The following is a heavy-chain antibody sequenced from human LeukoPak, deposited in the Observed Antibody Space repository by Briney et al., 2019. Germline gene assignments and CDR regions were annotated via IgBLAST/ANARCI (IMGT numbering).Heavy chain of an antibody. D-gene: IGHD1-26*01. CDR2: IYYSGNT. V-gene: IGHV4-39*01. CDR1: GGSISSSSYY. CDR3: ARHSPVGIYYFDY. J-gene: IGHJ4*02. Sequence: PSETLSLTCTVSGGSISSSSYYWGWIRQPPGKGLEWIGSIYYSGNTYYNPSLKSRVTISVDTSKNQFSLKLSSVTAADTAVYYCARHSPVGIYYFDYWGQGTLVTVSS.